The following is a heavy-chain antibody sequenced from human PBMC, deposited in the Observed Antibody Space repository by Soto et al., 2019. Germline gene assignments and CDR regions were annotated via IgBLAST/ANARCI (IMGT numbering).Heavy chain of an antibody. V-gene: IGHV4-34*01. CDR2: INHSGST. CDR3: ARGNIVVVVAAVSDYYYYYMDV. Sequence: QVQLQQWGAGLLKPSETLSLTCAVYGGSFSGYYWSWIRQPPGKGLEWIGEINHSGSTNYNPSLKSRVTISVDTSTNQFSLKLSSVTAADTAVYYCARGNIVVVVAAVSDYYYYYMDVWGKGTTVTVSS. CDR1: GGSFSGYY. J-gene: IGHJ6*03. D-gene: IGHD2-15*01.